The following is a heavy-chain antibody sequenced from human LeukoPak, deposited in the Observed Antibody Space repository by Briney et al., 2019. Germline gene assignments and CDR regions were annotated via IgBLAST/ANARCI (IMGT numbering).Heavy chain of an antibody. CDR2: ISAYNGNT. J-gene: IGHJ4*02. V-gene: IGHV1-18*01. CDR1: GYTFTSYG. CDR3: ARYDPDYGGNSAFDY. D-gene: IGHD4-23*01. Sequence: GASVKVSCKASGYTFTSYGISWVRQAPGQGLEWMGWISAYNGNTNYAQKLQGRVTMTTDTSTSTAYMELRSLRSGDTAVYYCARYDPDYGGNSAFDYWGQGTLVTVSS.